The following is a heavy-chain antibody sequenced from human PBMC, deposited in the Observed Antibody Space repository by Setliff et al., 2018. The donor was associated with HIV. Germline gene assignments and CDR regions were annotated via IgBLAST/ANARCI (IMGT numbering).Heavy chain of an antibody. CDR2: IYYNGIT. D-gene: IGHD2-15*01. CDR1: GVSISNYY. Sequence: KPSETLSLTCTVSGVSISNYYWGWIRQPPGKGLEWIGSIYYNGITYYNPSLKGRFTISVDTSKNQFSLKVTSVTAADTAVYYCARRIFHSSFPSFDSWGQGTLVTVSS. V-gene: IGHV4-39*01. CDR3: ARRIFHSSFPSFDS. J-gene: IGHJ4*02.